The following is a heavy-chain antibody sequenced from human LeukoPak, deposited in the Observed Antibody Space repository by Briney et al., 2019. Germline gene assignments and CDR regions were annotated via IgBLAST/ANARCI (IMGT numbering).Heavy chain of an antibody. Sequence: PSETLSLTCAVYGGSFSGYYWSWIRQPPGKGLEWIGEINHSGSTSYNPSLKSRVTISVDTSKNQFSLKLSSVTAADTAVYYCARRDYYGSGSYPYYFDYWGQGTLVTVSS. CDR1: GGSFSGYY. D-gene: IGHD3-10*01. CDR2: INHSGST. V-gene: IGHV4-34*01. J-gene: IGHJ4*02. CDR3: ARRDYYGSGSYPYYFDY.